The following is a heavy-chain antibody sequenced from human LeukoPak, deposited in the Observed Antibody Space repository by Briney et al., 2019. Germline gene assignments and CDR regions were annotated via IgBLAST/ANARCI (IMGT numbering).Heavy chain of an antibody. D-gene: IGHD6-19*01. CDR3: ANGYSSGSFGFDY. V-gene: IGHV3-30-3*01. CDR2: ISYDGSNK. CDR1: GFTFSSYA. Sequence: GGSLRLSCAASGFTFSSYAMHWVRQAPGKGLEWVAVISYDGSNKYYADSVKGRFTISRDNSKNTLHLQMNSLRAEDTAVYYCANGYSSGSFGFDYWGQGTLVTVSS. J-gene: IGHJ4*02.